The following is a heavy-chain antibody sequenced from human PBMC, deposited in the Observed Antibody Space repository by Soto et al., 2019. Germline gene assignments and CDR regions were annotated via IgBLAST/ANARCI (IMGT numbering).Heavy chain of an antibody. Sequence: GGSLRLSCAASGFTFSSYGMHWVRQAPGKGLEWVAVIWYDGSNKYYADSVKGRFTISRDNSKNTLYLQMNSLRAEDTAVYYCARAGYYDSSGYGFDYWGQGTLVTVSS. J-gene: IGHJ4*02. CDR1: GFTFSSYG. V-gene: IGHV3-33*01. CDR2: IWYDGSNK. CDR3: ARAGYYDSSGYGFDY. D-gene: IGHD3-22*01.